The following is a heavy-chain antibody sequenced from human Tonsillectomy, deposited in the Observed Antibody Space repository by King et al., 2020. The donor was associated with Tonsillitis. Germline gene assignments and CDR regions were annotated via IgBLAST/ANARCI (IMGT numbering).Heavy chain of an antibody. Sequence: VQLVESGGGLVQPGRSLRLSCAASGFTFDDYAMHWVRQAPGKGLEWVSGISWNSGSIGYADSVKGRFTISSDNAKNSLYLQMNSLRTEDTALYYCAKDIRDYLYGMDVWGQGTTVTVSS. CDR2: ISWNSGSI. D-gene: IGHD3-10*01. V-gene: IGHV3-9*01. J-gene: IGHJ6*02. CDR3: AKDIRDYLYGMDV. CDR1: GFTFDDYA.